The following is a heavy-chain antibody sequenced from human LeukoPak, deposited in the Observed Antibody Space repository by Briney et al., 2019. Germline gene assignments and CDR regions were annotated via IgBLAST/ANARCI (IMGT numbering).Heavy chain of an antibody. D-gene: IGHD7-27*01. CDR1: GFTVSTTY. CDR3: AGDLGTNDAFDI. Sequence: GGSLRLSCAASGFTVSTTYMSWVRQAPGKGLEWVSIIYSGGSTYYAHSVKGRFTISRDNSKNTVYLQMNSLRAEDTAVCYCAGDLGTNDAFDIWGQGTMLTVSS. J-gene: IGHJ3*02. CDR2: IYSGGST. V-gene: IGHV3-53*01.